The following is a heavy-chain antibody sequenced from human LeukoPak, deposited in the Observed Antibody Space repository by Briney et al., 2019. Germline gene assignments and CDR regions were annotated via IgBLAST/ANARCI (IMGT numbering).Heavy chain of an antibody. D-gene: IGHD6-19*01. CDR2: IYASGST. V-gene: IGHV4-4*07. Sequence: SETLSLTCSVSGGSISYYYWSWIRQPAGKGLEWIGRIYASGSTNYNPSLKSRVTMSVDTSKNQFSLKLSSVTAADTAVYYCARNVAVAAFDYWGQGTLVTVSS. CDR1: GGSISYYY. CDR3: ARNVAVAAFDY. J-gene: IGHJ4*02.